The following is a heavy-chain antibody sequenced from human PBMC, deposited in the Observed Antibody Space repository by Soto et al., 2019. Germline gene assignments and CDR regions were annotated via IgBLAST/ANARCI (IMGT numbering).Heavy chain of an antibody. CDR3: ARALPESFLSYYDFWSAVTDYYGMDV. CDR2: ISYDGSNK. V-gene: IGHV3-30-3*02. CDR1: GFTFSSYA. Sequence: HPGGSLRLSCAASGFTFSSYAMHWVRQAPGKGLEWVAVISYDGSNKYYADSVKGRFTISRDNSKNTLYLQMNSLRAEDTAVYYCARALPESFLSYYDFWSAVTDYYGMDVWGQGTTVTVSS. D-gene: IGHD3-3*01. J-gene: IGHJ6*02.